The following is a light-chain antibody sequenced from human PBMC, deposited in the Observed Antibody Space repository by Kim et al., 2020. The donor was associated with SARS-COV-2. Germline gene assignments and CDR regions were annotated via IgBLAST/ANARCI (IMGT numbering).Light chain of an antibody. V-gene: IGLV3-1*01. CDR3: QAWDSSTFYV. Sequence: VSPGQTASITCSGDKLGDKYACWYQQKPGQSPVLVIYQDSKRPSGIPERFSGSNSGNTATLTISGTQALDEADYYCQAWDSSTFYVFGTGTKVTVL. J-gene: IGLJ1*01. CDR1: KLGDKY. CDR2: QDS.